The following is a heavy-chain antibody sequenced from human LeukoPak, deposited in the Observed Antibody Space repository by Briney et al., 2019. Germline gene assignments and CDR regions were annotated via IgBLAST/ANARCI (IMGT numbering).Heavy chain of an antibody. CDR2: FYYSGST. D-gene: IGHD3-22*01. V-gene: IGHV4-30-4*08. Sequence: SQTLSLTCTVSGGSISSGDYYWSWIRQPPGKGLEWIGYFYYSGSTYYNPSLKSRVTISVDTSKNQFSLKLSSVTAADTAVYYCARDRWNYDSSGYYNWGQGTLVTVSS. CDR3: ARDRWNYDSSGYYN. CDR1: GGSISSGDYY. J-gene: IGHJ4*02.